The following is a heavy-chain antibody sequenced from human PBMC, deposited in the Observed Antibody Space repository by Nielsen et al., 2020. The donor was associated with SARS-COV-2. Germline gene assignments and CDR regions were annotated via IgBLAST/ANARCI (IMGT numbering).Heavy chain of an antibody. CDR3: AKDRGYRMVEAFDI. Sequence: GESLKISCAASGFTFSSYGMHWVRQAPGKGLEWVAVIWYDGSNKYYADSVKGRFTISRDNSKNTLYLQMNSLRAEDTAVYYCAKDRGYRMVEAFDIWGQGTMVTVSS. D-gene: IGHD6-13*01. CDR2: IWYDGSNK. CDR1: GFTFSSYG. J-gene: IGHJ3*02. V-gene: IGHV3-30*02.